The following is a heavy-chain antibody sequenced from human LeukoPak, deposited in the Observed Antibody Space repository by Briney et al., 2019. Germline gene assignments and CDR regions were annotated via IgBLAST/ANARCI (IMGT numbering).Heavy chain of an antibody. Sequence: GGSLRLSCAASGFTFSGYSMNWVRQAPGKGLEWVSYISSSSSTIYYADSVKGRFTISRDNAKNSLYLQMNSLRAEDTAVYYCARDRTMFDYWGQGTLVTVSS. CDR2: ISSSSSTI. V-gene: IGHV3-48*04. CDR3: ARDRTMFDY. CDR1: GFTFSGYS. J-gene: IGHJ4*02.